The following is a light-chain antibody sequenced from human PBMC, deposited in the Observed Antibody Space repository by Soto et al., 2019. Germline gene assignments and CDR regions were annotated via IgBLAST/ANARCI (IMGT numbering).Light chain of an antibody. CDR2: EVN. V-gene: IGLV2-14*01. CDR3: SSYTSSSTVV. Sequence: QSVLTQPASVSGSLGQSITISCTGTRSDVGSYNYVSWYQQHPGKAPKLIIYEVNYRPSGVSDRFSGSKSGNTASLTISGLQAEDEADYYCSSYTSSSTVVFGGGTQLTVL. J-gene: IGLJ2*01. CDR1: RSDVGSYNY.